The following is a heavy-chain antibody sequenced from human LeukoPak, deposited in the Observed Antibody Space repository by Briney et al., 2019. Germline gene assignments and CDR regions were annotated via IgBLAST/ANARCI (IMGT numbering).Heavy chain of an antibody. CDR3: AREGSGYDENYFDY. CDR1: GYTFTSYG. D-gene: IGHD5-12*01. V-gene: IGHV1-2*02. Sequence: ASVKVSCKASGYTFTSYGISWVRQPPGQGLEGMGWINPNSGGTNYAQKFQGRVTMTRDTSISTDYMELSRLRSDDTAVYYCAREGSGYDENYFDYWGQGTLVTVSS. J-gene: IGHJ4*02. CDR2: INPNSGGT.